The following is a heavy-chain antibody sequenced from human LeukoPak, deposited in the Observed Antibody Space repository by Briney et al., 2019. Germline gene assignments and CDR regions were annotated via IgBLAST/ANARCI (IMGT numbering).Heavy chain of an antibody. J-gene: IGHJ4*02. CDR3: ATLSGLFTFDY. CDR2: IYYSGST. V-gene: IGHV4-39*01. Sequence: SETLSLTCTVSGGSISSSYYYWGWIRQPPGKGLEWIGTIYYSGSTYYTPSLKSRVTISEDTSKNQFSLKLSSVTAADTAVYYCATLSGLFTFDYWGQGTLVTVSS. CDR1: GGSISSSYYY.